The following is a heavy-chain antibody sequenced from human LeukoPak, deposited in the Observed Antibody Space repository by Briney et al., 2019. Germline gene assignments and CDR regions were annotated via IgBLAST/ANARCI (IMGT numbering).Heavy chain of an antibody. D-gene: IGHD1-26*01. V-gene: IGHV4-34*01. Sequence: SETLSLTCAVYGGSFSGYYWSWIRQPPGKGLEWIGEINHSGSTNYNPSLKSRVTISVDTSKNQFSLKLSSVTAADTAVYYCARDLSLIGSPNWFDPWGQGTLVTVSS. J-gene: IGHJ5*02. CDR2: INHSGST. CDR1: GGSFSGYY. CDR3: ARDLSLIGSPNWFDP.